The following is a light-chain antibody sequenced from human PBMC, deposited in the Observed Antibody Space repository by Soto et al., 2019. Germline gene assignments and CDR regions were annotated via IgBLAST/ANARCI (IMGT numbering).Light chain of an antibody. CDR3: QSYDASLSGSV. CDR2: RDN. V-gene: IGLV1-40*01. J-gene: IGLJ3*02. Sequence: QSVLTQPPSVSGAPGQRVTISCTGSNSNIGAGYDVHWYQQLPGRAPKVLIERDNNRASGVPDRFSGSKSGTSGSLAITGLQAEDEADYYCQSYDASLSGSVFGGGTKLTVL. CDR1: NSNIGAGYD.